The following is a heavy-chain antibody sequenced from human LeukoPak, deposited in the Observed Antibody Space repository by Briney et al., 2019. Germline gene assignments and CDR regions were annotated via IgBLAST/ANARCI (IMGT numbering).Heavy chain of an antibody. CDR2: ISGSGGST. Sequence: GGSLGLSCAASGFTFSSYAMSWVRQAPGKGLEWVSAISGSGGSTYYADSVKGRFTISRDNSKNTLYLQMNSLRAEDMAVYYCAKDPLLEDPSWFDPWGQGTLVTVSS. V-gene: IGHV3-23*01. J-gene: IGHJ5*02. CDR1: GFTFSSYA. D-gene: IGHD1-1*01. CDR3: AKDPLLEDPSWFDP.